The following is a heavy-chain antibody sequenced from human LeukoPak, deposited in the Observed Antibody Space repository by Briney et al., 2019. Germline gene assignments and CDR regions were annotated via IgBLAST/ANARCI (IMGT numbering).Heavy chain of an antibody. CDR2: IYSGGST. D-gene: IGHD5-18*01. Sequence: GSLRLSCAASGFTVSSNYMSWVRQAPGKGLEWVSVIYSGGSTYYADSVKGRFTISRDNSKNTLYLQMNSLRAEDTAVYYCARDSSGYSPPDYWGQGTLVTVSS. CDR3: ARDSSGYSPPDY. V-gene: IGHV3-53*01. J-gene: IGHJ4*02. CDR1: GFTVSSNY.